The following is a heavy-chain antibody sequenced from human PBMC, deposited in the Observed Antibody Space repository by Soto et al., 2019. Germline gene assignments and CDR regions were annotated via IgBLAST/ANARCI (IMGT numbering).Heavy chain of an antibody. V-gene: IGHV3-13*01. J-gene: IGHJ6*03. Sequence: GGSLRLSCGVAGVTFVDPGGRWVRKATGKGLEWVSGIGSGGDIYYSDSVQGRFTISRENAKNSLYLQMNSLEVADTAVYFCVRDACSSRADSSWDYLHDWGRGPQVTVSS. D-gene: IGHD2-2*01. CDR1: GVTFVDPG. CDR3: VRDACSSRADSSWDYLHD. CDR2: IGSGGDI.